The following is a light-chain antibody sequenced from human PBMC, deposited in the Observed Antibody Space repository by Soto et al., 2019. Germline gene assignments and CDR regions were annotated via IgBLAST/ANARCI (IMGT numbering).Light chain of an antibody. CDR1: QSVGSS. Sequence: EIVMTQSPATLSVSPGQRVTLSCRASQSVGSSLAWYQQKPGQAPRLLIYGASTRATGIPARFSGSGSGTAFTLTISSLQSEDFANYYCQQYYNMPPFTFGQGTKLEIK. J-gene: IGKJ2*01. V-gene: IGKV3-15*01. CDR2: GAS. CDR3: QQYYNMPPFT.